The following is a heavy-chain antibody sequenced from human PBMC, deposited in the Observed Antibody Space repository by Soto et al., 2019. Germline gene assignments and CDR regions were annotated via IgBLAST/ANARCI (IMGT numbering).Heavy chain of an antibody. D-gene: IGHD5-12*01. CDR2: LSAYDGHT. V-gene: IGHV1-18*01. Sequence: QVHLVQSGAEVKEPGASVKVSCKASGYTFTNYGITWVRQAPGQGLEWMGWLSAYDGHTLYAQNLQGRVTVTTDTSTTTVYMELRSLRSDDTAVYYCARDRGYQDYWGQGTLVTVSP. J-gene: IGHJ4*02. CDR1: GYTFTNYG. CDR3: ARDRGYQDY.